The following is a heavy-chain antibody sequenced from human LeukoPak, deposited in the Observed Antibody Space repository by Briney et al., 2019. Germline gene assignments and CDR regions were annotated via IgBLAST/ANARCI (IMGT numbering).Heavy chain of an antibody. J-gene: IGHJ4*02. CDR2: INSDGSST. CDR1: GFNFNTYW. V-gene: IGHV3-74*01. D-gene: IGHD5-12*01. CDR3: ARDPAYSGYDTDFDY. Sequence: PGGSLRLSCAASGFNFNTYWMHWVRQAPGKGLVWVSRINSDGSSTAYADSVNGRFTISRDNAKNTLYLQMNSLRAEDTAVYYCARDPAYSGYDTDFDYWGQGTLVTVSS.